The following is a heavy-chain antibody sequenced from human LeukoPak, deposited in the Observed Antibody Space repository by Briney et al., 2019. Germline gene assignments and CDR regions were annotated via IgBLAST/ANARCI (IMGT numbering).Heavy chain of an antibody. V-gene: IGHV3-43D*03. CDR1: GFTFADYA. D-gene: IGHD6-19*01. Sequence: GGSLRLSCAASGFTFADYAMHWVRHAPGKGLEWVSLISWDGGSTYYEDSVKGRFTISRDNSKNTLYLQMNSLRAEDTAVYYCAKEGLRYSSGGTRLCYFGYWGQGTLVTVSS. CDR2: ISWDGGST. CDR3: AKEGLRYSSGGTRLCYFGY. J-gene: IGHJ4*02.